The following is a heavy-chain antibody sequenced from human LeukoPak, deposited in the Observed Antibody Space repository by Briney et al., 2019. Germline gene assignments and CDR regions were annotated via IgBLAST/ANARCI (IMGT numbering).Heavy chain of an antibody. CDR1: GYSISSGPY. D-gene: IGHD2-15*01. CDR3: ARVAATLFVYFDY. V-gene: IGHV4-38-2*02. CDR2: IYQSGST. J-gene: IGHJ4*02. Sequence: SETLSLTCTVSGYSISSGPYWGWIRQPPGKGLEWVGSIYQSGSTYYNPSLKSRVTISVDTSKNQFSLKLSSVTAADTAVYYCARVAATLFVYFDYWGQGTLVTVSS.